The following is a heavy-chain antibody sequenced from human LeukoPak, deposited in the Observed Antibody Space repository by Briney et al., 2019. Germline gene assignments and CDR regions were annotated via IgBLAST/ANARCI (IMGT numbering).Heavy chain of an antibody. Sequence: GGSLRLSCAASGFTFSSYEMNWVRQAPGKGLEWVSYISSSGSIIYYADSVKGRFTISRDNAKNSLYLQMNSLRAEDTAVYYCARAEMANSWDYMDVWGKGTTVTVSS. V-gene: IGHV3-48*03. CDR3: ARAEMANSWDYMDV. D-gene: IGHD5-24*01. CDR1: GFTFSSYE. CDR2: ISSSGSII. J-gene: IGHJ6*03.